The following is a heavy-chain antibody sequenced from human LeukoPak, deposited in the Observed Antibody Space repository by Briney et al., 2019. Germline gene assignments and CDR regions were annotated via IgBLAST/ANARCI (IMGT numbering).Heavy chain of an antibody. Sequence: SETLSLTCTVSGGSISSYYWSWIRQPPGKGLEWIGYIYYSGSTNYNPSLKSRVTISVDTSKNQFSLKLSSVTAADTAVYYCAGRGSGSGGVFDYWGRGTLVTVSS. J-gene: IGHJ4*02. D-gene: IGHD6-19*01. V-gene: IGHV4-59*01. CDR1: GGSISSYY. CDR3: AGRGSGSGGVFDY. CDR2: IYYSGST.